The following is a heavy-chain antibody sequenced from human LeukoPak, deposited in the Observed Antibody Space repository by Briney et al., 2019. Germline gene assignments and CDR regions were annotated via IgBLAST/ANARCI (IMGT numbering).Heavy chain of an antibody. Sequence: SETLSLTCTVSGDSISNSNYFWDWIRQPPGKGLEWFGTIYYTGTTYYNPSLKSRVTISVDTSKNQFSRKLSSVTAADTAVYYCARHVGNSGSGSYLTYFDYWGQGTLVTVSS. V-gene: IGHV4-39*01. CDR1: GDSISNSNYF. J-gene: IGHJ4*02. CDR2: IYYTGTT. D-gene: IGHD3-10*01. CDR3: ARHVGNSGSGSYLTYFDY.